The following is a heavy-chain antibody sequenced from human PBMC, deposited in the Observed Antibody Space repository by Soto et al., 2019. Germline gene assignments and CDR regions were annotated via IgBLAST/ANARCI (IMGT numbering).Heavy chain of an antibody. Sequence: ASVKVSCKASGYTFTNNDVSWVRQATGQGLEWMGWMNPGSGDTGYAQKFRGRVTMTRDISIATAYMELNSLTSEDTAIYYCARMESFGSLNWFDPWGQGTLVTVSS. D-gene: IGHD5-18*01. CDR3: ARMESFGSLNWFDP. CDR1: GYTFTNND. V-gene: IGHV1-8*02. CDR2: MNPGSGDT. J-gene: IGHJ5*02.